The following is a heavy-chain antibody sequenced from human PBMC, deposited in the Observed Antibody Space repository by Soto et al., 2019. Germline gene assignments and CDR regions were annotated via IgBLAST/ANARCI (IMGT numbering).Heavy chain of an antibody. CDR2: IYWDDDK. Sequence: QITLKESGPTLVRPTQTLTLTCTFSGFSLTTSGVGVGWIRQPPGKALEWLAVIYWDDDKRYSSSLKSTLTITKDTSKNLVVLTMTNMDPVVTATYYCAHHPYYGLGSYSFDYWGQGTLVNVSS. CDR3: AHHPYYGLGSYSFDY. CDR1: GFSLTTSGVG. D-gene: IGHD3-10*01. V-gene: IGHV2-5*02. J-gene: IGHJ4*02.